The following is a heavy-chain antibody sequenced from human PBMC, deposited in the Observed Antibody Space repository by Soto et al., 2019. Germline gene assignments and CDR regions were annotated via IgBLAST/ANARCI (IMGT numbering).Heavy chain of an antibody. V-gene: IGHV1-69*12. CDR2: IIPIFGTA. Sequence: QVQLVQSGAEVKKPGSSVKVSCKASGGTFSSYTISWVRQAPGQGLEWMGGIIPIFGTANYAQKFQGRVTITADESTITAYMELSSLRSEDTSVYDCASRDCSGGSCLYGMDVWAKGPRSPSP. J-gene: IGHJ6*02. CDR1: GGTFSSYT. D-gene: IGHD2-15*01. CDR3: ASRDCSGGSCLYGMDV.